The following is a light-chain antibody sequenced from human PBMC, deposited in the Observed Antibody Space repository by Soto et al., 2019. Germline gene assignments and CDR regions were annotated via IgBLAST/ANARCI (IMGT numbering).Light chain of an antibody. Sequence: QSVLTQPASVSGSPGQSITISCAGTSSDVGAYNYVSWYQQHPGKAPKLMIYDVNNRPSGDSNRFSGSKSGNTASLTISELQAEDEADYYCSSWTSGATYVFGSGTRSPS. CDR2: DVN. V-gene: IGLV2-14*01. CDR1: SSDVGAYNY. CDR3: SSWTSGATYV. J-gene: IGLJ1*01.